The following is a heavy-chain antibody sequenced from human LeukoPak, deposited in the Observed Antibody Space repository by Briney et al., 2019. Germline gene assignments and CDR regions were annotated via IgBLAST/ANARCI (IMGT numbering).Heavy chain of an antibody. D-gene: IGHD6-19*01. Sequence: QPGESLRLSCAASGFTFSSYSINWVRQAPGKGLEWVSYISSSSSTIYYADSVKGRFTISRDNVRNSLYLQMNSLRDEDTAVYYCATSGYNSGWYRGAFDIWGQGTMVTVSS. CDR1: GFTFSSYS. CDR3: ATSGYNSGWYRGAFDI. CDR2: ISSSSSTI. J-gene: IGHJ3*02. V-gene: IGHV3-48*02.